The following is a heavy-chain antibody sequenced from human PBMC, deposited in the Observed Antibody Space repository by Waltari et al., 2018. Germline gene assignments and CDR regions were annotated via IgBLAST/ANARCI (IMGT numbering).Heavy chain of an antibody. D-gene: IGHD3-16*01. V-gene: IGHV3-30*03. Sequence: QVQLVQSGGGVVQPGRSLRLSCTASGFPFSDYAMHWVRQAPGKGLEWVALVSYDDTLKYYGDSVQGRFTISRDSSKNTLYLQMNTLRPEDTAVYYCAGDPVRLRGERVFDYWGQGALVTVSS. CDR3: AGDPVRLRGERVFDY. CDR2: VSYDDTLK. CDR1: GFPFSDYA. J-gene: IGHJ4*02.